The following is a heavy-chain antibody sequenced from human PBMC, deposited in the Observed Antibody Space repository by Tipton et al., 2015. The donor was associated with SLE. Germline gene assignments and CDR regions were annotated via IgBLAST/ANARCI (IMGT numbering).Heavy chain of an antibody. D-gene: IGHD3-22*01. CDR1: GGSISSSSYY. Sequence: TLSLTCTASGGSISSSSYYWGWIRQPPGKGLEWIGSIYYSGSTYYNPSLKSRVTISVDTSKNQFSLKLSSVTAADTAVYYCARDLVGSSGDAFDIWGQGTMVTVSS. CDR2: IYYSGST. J-gene: IGHJ3*02. V-gene: IGHV4-39*07. CDR3: ARDLVGSSGDAFDI.